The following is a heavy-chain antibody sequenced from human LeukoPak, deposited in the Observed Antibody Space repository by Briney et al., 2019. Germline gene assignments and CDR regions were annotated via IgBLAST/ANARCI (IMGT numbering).Heavy chain of an antibody. CDR1: GFTFTSSA. V-gene: IGHV1-58*02. CDR3: GATAAAGTVRWFDP. Sequence: VASVKVSCKASGFTFTSSAMQWVRQARGQRLEWIGWIVVGSGNTNYAQKFQERVTITRDMSTSTAYMELSSLRSEDTAVYSSGATAAAGTVRWFDPWGEGTLVTVSS. J-gene: IGHJ5*02. D-gene: IGHD6-13*01. CDR2: IVVGSGNT.